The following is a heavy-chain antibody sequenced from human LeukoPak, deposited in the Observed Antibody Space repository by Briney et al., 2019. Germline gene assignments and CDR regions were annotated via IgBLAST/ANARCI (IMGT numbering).Heavy chain of an antibody. CDR1: GGSISSYY. Sequence: PSETLSLTCTVSGGSISSYYWSWIRQPPGKGLEWIGYIYYSGSTNYNPSLKSRVTISVDTSKNQFSLKLSSVTAAGTAVYYCARTTGYSSGFAFDIWGQGTMVTVSS. CDR3: ARTTGYSSGFAFDI. CDR2: IYYSGST. D-gene: IGHD6-19*01. V-gene: IGHV4-59*01. J-gene: IGHJ3*02.